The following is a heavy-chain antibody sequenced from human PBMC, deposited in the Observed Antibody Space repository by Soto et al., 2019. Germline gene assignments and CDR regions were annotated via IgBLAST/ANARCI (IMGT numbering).Heavy chain of an antibody. CDR2: IIPFFGTA. CDR1: GGTFSTFG. J-gene: IGHJ4*02. V-gene: IGHV1-69*13. Sequence: SVKVSCKTSGGTFSTFGISWVRQARGQGLEWMGGIIPFFGTADYSQKFEDRITITADESTNTVYMDLRSLTSEDTAIYYCARTAPMDAGDKYYYDFWGQGALVTVSS. D-gene: IGHD3-16*01. CDR3: ARTAPMDAGDKYYYDF.